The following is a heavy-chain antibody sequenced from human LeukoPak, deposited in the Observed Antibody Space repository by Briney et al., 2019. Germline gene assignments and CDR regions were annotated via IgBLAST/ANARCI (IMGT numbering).Heavy chain of an antibody. V-gene: IGHV4-30-4*07. CDR1: GGSISSGGYS. Sequence: SQTLSLTCAVSGGSISSGGYSWSWIRQPPGKGLEWIGYIYYSGSTNYNPSLKSRVTISVDTSKNQFSLKLSSVTAADTAVYYCARHGRSSGWSDAFDIWGQGTMVTVSS. D-gene: IGHD6-19*01. CDR3: ARHGRSSGWSDAFDI. CDR2: IYYSGST. J-gene: IGHJ3*02.